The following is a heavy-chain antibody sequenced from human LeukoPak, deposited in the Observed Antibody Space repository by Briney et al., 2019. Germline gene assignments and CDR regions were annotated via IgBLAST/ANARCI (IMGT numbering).Heavy chain of an antibody. CDR2: ISGSGGST. CDR3: AKGAGIAVAGRRWKPLGRFDP. D-gene: IGHD6-19*01. CDR1: GFTFSSYA. J-gene: IGHJ5*02. Sequence: GGSLRLSCAASGFTFSSYAMGWVRQAPGKGLEWVSAISGSGGSTYYADSVKGRFTISRDNSKNTLYLQMNSLRAEDTAVYYCAKGAGIAVAGRRWKPLGRFDPWGQGTLVTVSS. V-gene: IGHV3-23*01.